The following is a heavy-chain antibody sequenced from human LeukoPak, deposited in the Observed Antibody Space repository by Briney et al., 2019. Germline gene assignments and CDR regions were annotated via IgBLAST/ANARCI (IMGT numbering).Heavy chain of an antibody. Sequence: PSETLSLTCTVSGGSISSYYWSWIRQPPGKGLEWIGYIYYSGSTNYNPSLKSRVTISVDTSKNQFSLKLSSVTAADTAVYYCARDVPTYYDFWSGYYRQAPPPSGMDVWGQGTTVTVSS. D-gene: IGHD3-3*01. J-gene: IGHJ6*02. CDR1: GGSISSYY. V-gene: IGHV4-59*01. CDR3: ARDVPTYYDFWSGYYRQAPPPSGMDV. CDR2: IYYSGST.